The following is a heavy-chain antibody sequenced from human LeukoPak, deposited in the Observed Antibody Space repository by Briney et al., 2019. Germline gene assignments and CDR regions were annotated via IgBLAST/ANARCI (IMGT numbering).Heavy chain of an antibody. Sequence: GASVKVSCKASGYTFTGYYMHWVRQAPGQGLEWMGWINPNSGGTNYAQKFQGRVTMTRDTSISTAYMELSRLRSDDTAVYYCARESDITMISSPHPRPPHQLSDAFDIWGQGTMVTVSS. J-gene: IGHJ3*02. D-gene: IGHD3-22*01. CDR3: ARESDITMISSPHPRPPHQLSDAFDI. CDR1: GYTFTGYY. V-gene: IGHV1-2*02. CDR2: INPNSGGT.